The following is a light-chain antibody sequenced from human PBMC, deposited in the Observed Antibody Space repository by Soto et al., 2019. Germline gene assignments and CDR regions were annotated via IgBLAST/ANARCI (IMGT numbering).Light chain of an antibody. J-gene: IGLJ2*01. CDR2: LNSDGSH. CDR3: QTWDTGIRVV. V-gene: IGLV4-69*01. Sequence: QSVLTQSPSASAALGASVKLTCTVSSGHSSYAIAWHQQQPEKGPRYLMKLNSDGSHSKGDGIPDRFSGSSSGAERYLTISSLQSEDEADYYCQTWDTGIRVVFGGGTKLTVL. CDR1: SGHSSYA.